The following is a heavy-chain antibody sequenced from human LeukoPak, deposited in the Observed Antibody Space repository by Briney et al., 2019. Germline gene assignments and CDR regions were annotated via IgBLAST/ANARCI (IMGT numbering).Heavy chain of an antibody. V-gene: IGHV3-15*07. CDR2: IKSKTDGGTT. CDR3: TTRWITIFGVVMN. D-gene: IGHD3-3*01. CDR1: GFTFSNAW. J-gene: IGHJ4*02. Sequence: GGSLRLSCAASGFTFSNAWMNWVRQAPGKGLEWVGRIKSKTDGGTTDYAAPVKGRFTISRDDSKNTLYLQMNSLKTEDTAMYYCTTRWITIFGVVMNWGQGTLVTVSS.